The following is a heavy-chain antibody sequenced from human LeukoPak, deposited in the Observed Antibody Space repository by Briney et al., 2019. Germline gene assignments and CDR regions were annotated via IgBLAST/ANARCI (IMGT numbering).Heavy chain of an antibody. V-gene: IGHV3-48*03. CDR3: ARGLSYYERSGSDY. CDR1: GFTVRNYE. Sequence: SGGTLRLSCAASGFTVRNYEMNWVRQAPGKGLEWVSYISSPGTTIYYADSVKGRFTISRDNAKNTLYLQMNRLRAEDRAVYYCARGLSYYERSGSDYCGQGTLVTVSS. CDR2: ISSPGTTI. J-gene: IGHJ4*02. D-gene: IGHD3-22*01.